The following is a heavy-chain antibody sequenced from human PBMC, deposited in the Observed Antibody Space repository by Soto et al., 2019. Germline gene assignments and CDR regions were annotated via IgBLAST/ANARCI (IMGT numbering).Heavy chain of an antibody. CDR3: AIPPYTMVRGVIIVGY. CDR1: GYTFTSYY. D-gene: IGHD3-10*01. V-gene: IGHV1-46*01. CDR2: INPSGGST. Sequence: ASVKVSCKASGYTFTSYYMHWVRQAPGQGLEWMGIINPSGGSTSYAQKFQGRVTMTRDTSTSTVYMELSSLRSEDTAVYYCAIPPYTMVRGVIIVGYWGQGTLVTVSS. J-gene: IGHJ4*02.